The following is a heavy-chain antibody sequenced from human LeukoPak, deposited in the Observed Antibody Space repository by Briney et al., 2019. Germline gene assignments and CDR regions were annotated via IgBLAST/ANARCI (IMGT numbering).Heavy chain of an antibody. D-gene: IGHD3-9*01. J-gene: IGHJ4*02. V-gene: IGHV4-59*01. Sequence: SETLSLTCTVSGGSISTYSWSWVRQPPGKGVEWSGYIYYSGNTNYNPSLKSRVTISVDTSKNQFSLKLSSVTAADTAVYYCARVRLVGYDILTGYYSFDYWGQGTLVTVSS. CDR1: GGSISTYS. CDR3: ARVRLVGYDILTGYYSFDY. CDR2: IYYSGNT.